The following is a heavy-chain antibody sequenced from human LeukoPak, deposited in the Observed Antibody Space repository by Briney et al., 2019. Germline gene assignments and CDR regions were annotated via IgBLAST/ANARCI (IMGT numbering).Heavy chain of an antibody. V-gene: IGHV3-48*01. CDR2: ISSSSSTI. J-gene: IGHJ4*02. CDR1: GFTFSSYS. CDR3: ARDPSLYFNY. Sequence: GGSLRLSCAASGFTFSSYSMNWVRQAPGKGLEWVSYISSSSSTIYYADSVKGRFTISRDNAKNSLYLQMNSLRAEGTAVYYCARDPSLYFNYWSQGTLVTVSS.